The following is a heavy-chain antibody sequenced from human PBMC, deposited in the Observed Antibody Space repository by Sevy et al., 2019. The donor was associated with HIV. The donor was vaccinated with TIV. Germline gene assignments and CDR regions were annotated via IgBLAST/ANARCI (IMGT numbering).Heavy chain of an antibody. D-gene: IGHD2-2*01. CDR1: GFTFSNYP. CDR2: FSFGCGKI. V-gene: IGHV3-23*01. CDR3: AREGCSKPHDY. J-gene: IGHJ4*02. Sequence: GGSLRLSCAASGFTFSNYPMSWVRQAPGKGLEWVSTFSFGCGKINYADSVKGRFTISRDNSKNTLYLQMNSLRAEDTALYYCAREGCSKPHDYWGQGTLVTVSS.